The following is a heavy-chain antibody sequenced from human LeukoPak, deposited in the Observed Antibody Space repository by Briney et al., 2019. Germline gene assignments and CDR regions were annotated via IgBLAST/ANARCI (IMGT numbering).Heavy chain of an antibody. D-gene: IGHD3-3*01. V-gene: IGHV1-18*01. CDR2: ISAYNGNT. Sequence: ASVKVSCKASGYTFTSYGISWVRQAPGQGLEWMGWISAYNGNTNYAQKLQGRVTMTTDTSTSTAYIELRSLRSDDTAVYYCAREGITILSGMDVWGQGTTVTVSS. CDR1: GYTFTSYG. J-gene: IGHJ6*02. CDR3: AREGITILSGMDV.